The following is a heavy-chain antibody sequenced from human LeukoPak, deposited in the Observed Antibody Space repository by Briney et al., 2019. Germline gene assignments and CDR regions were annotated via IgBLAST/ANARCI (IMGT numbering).Heavy chain of an antibody. CDR3: ARGPQWRWDYYSMDI. D-gene: IGHD6-19*01. V-gene: IGHV1-8*01. CDR2: MNPNSGNT. J-gene: IGHJ6*03. CDR1: GYTFTSFD. Sequence: ASVKVSCKASGYTFTSFDLNWVRQATGQGLEWMGWMNPNSGNTGYAQKFQGRVTMAMNTSISTAYIELRSLRSEDTAVYYCARGPQWRWDYYSMDIWGKGTTVTVSS.